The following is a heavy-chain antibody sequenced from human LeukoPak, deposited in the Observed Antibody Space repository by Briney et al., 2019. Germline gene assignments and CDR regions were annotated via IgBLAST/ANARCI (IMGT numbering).Heavy chain of an antibody. D-gene: IGHD1-26*01. CDR1: GFTFSIYS. CDR3: ARGEVGTCFDY. V-gene: IGHV3-21*04. Sequence: GGSLRLSCAASGFTFSIYSVTWVRQAPGKGLEWVASISSTSSYIYYADSVRGRFTISRDNAQYLAYLQMNSLRAEDTAVYYCARGEVGTCFDYWGQGTVVTVSS. CDR2: ISSTSSYI. J-gene: IGHJ4*02.